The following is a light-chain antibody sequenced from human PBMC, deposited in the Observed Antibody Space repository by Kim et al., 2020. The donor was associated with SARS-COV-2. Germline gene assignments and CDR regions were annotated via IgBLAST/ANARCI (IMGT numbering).Light chain of an antibody. Sequence: QSALTQPASVPGSPGQSITISCTGTSSDVGGYNYVSWYQQHPGKAPKIMIYDVTKRPSGVSNRFSGSKSGNTASLTISGLQAEDEADYYCSSYTSSTTVVFGGGTKVTVL. CDR1: SSDVGGYNY. CDR3: SSYTSSTTVV. V-gene: IGLV2-14*01. J-gene: IGLJ3*02. CDR2: DVT.